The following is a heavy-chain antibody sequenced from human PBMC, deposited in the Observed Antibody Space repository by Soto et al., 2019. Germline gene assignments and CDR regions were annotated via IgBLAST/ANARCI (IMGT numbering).Heavy chain of an antibody. CDR3: AITAMINRDSSTSFDY. J-gene: IGHJ4*02. CDR1: GLTFSNVW. CDR2: IKSKSDGETA. Sequence: EVHLVESGGGSVKPGGSLRLSCAASGLTFSNVWMTWVRQAPGKGLEWVGRIKSKSDGETADVAAPVKARFTISRDDSKNTVFLEMNSLKSEDTALYYWAITAMINRDSSTSFDYWGRGTQVTVSS. D-gene: IGHD5-18*01. V-gene: IGHV3-15*01.